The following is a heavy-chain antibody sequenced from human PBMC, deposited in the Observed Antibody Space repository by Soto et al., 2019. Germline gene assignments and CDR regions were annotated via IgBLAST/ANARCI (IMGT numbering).Heavy chain of an antibody. V-gene: IGHV4-59*01. CDR2: VAYSGTT. D-gene: IGHD6-6*01. Sequence: QEQLQESGPGLVKPSETLTLSCTVSPGSISSSYWSWIRQPPGKGLEWIGHVAYSGTTKYNPSLKGRGSISVSSFKTQSSLRLSSVTAADTAVYYCAREAQDYYFDYWGQGILVTVSS. CDR3: AREAQDYYFDY. CDR1: PGSISSSY. J-gene: IGHJ4*02.